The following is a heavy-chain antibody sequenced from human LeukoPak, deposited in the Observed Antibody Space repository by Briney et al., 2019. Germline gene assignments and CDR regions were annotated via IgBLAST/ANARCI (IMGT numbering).Heavy chain of an antibody. J-gene: IGHJ4*02. Sequence: KPSETLSLTCAVYGGSFSGYYWSWIRQPPGKGLEWIGEINHSGSTNYNPSLKSRVTISVDTSKNQFSLKLSSVTAADTAVYYCARTSISGIAVAGFDYWGQGTPVTVSS. D-gene: IGHD6-19*01. CDR3: ARTSISGIAVAGFDY. V-gene: IGHV4-34*01. CDR1: GGSFSGYY. CDR2: INHSGST.